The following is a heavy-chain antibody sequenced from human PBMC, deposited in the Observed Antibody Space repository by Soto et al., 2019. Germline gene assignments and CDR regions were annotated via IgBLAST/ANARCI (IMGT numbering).Heavy chain of an antibody. CDR2: ISIGSGSI. CDR3: VRDDRWAFDF. D-gene: IGHD3-22*01. J-gene: IGHJ3*01. V-gene: IGHV3-48*02. CDR1: GFTFSNYA. Sequence: EVHLVESGGGLVQPGGSLRVSCAASGFTFSNYAMNWVRQAPGKGLEWVSYISIGSGSIFYADSVKGRFIISRDDAKNSLYLQMNTLRDEDTAVYYCVRDDRWAFDFWGQGTMVTVSS.